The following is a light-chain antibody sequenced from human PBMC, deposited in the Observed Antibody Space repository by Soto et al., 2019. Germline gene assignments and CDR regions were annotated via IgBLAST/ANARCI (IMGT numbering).Light chain of an antibody. CDR1: QSVSKS. CDR3: QQYNNWPPIT. CDR2: SAS. Sequence: EIVMTQSPATLSVSPGERATLSCRASQSVSKSLAWYQQKPGQAPRPLIYSASTRSTGIPARFSGSGSETEFTLTLRSLQSEDFAVYYCQQYNNWPPITFGQGTRLEIK. J-gene: IGKJ5*01. V-gene: IGKV3-15*01.